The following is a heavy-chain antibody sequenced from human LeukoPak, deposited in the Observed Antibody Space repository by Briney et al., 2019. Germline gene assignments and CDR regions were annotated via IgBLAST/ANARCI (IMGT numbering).Heavy chain of an antibody. Sequence: GGSLRLFCAASGFTFDDYAMHWVRQAPGKGLEWVSLISWDGGSTYYADSVKGRFTISRDNSKNSLYLQMNSLRAEDTALYYCAKGGRLRWHPYYYYGMDVWGQGTTVTVSS. CDR3: AKGGRLRWHPYYYYGMDV. J-gene: IGHJ6*02. V-gene: IGHV3-43D*03. CDR1: GFTFDDYA. CDR2: ISWDGGST. D-gene: IGHD4-23*01.